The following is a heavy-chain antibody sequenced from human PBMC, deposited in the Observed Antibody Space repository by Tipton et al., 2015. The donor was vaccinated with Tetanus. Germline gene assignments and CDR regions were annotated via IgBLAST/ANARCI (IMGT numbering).Heavy chain of an antibody. D-gene: IGHD3-10*01. J-gene: IGHJ4*02. V-gene: IGHV3-48*01. CDR2: TSSSTGSI. Sequence: SLRLSCAASGFTFSDYNMNWVRQAPGKGLEWISSTSSSTGSIYYADSVKGRFTVSRDNAKNSLYLQMNSLRAEDTAVYYCARDPHYYDSGGGYWGQGTLVTVSS. CDR3: ARDPHYYDSGGGY. CDR1: GFTFSDYN.